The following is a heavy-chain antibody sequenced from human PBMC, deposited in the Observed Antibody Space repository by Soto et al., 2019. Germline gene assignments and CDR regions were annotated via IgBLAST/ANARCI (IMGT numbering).Heavy chain of an antibody. CDR1: GGSIYTYY. CDR2: ISDGGST. Sequence: SETLSLTCNVSGGSIYTYYWNWIRQSPGKGLERIGYISDGGSTNYNASLKNRVTISVDTSKNQVSLKLSSVTAADTAVYFCARVDYFAGTRAFDPWGQGTLFTVSS. CDR3: ARVDYFAGTRAFDP. D-gene: IGHD6-13*01. V-gene: IGHV4-59*01. J-gene: IGHJ5*02.